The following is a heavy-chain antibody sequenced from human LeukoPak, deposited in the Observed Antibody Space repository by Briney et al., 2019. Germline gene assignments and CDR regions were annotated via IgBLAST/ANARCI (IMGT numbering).Heavy chain of an antibody. V-gene: IGHV4-34*01. CDR1: GGSFSGYY. Sequence: SETLSLTCAVYGGSFSGYYWSWIRQPPGKGLEWIGEINHSGSTNYNPSLKSRVTISVDTSKNQFSLKLSSVTAADTAVYYCARGTIFGVAFDYWGQGTLVTVSS. CDR2: INHSGST. D-gene: IGHD3-3*01. J-gene: IGHJ4*02. CDR3: ARGTIFGVAFDY.